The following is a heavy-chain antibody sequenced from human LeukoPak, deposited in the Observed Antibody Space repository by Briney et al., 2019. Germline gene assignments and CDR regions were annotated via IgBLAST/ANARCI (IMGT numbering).Heavy chain of an antibody. CDR2: IIPILGIA. CDR1: GGTFSSYA. J-gene: IGHJ4*02. V-gene: IGHV1-69*04. CDR3: AREGSGSYADLDY. Sequence: ASVKVSCKASGGTFSSYAISWVRQAPGQGLEWMGRIIPILGIANYAQKFQGRVTITADKSTSTAYMELSSLRSEDTAVYYCAREGSGSYADLDYWGQGTLVTVSS. D-gene: IGHD1-26*01.